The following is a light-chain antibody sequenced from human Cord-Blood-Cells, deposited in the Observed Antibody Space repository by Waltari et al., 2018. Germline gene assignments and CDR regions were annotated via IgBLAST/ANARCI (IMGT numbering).Light chain of an antibody. CDR1: SSAVGGYNY. J-gene: IGLJ2*01. V-gene: IGLV2-11*01. Sequence: QSALNQPRSVSGSPGQSVTIACTGTSSAVGGYNYVSWYQQHPGKAPKLMIYDVSNRPSWVPDRFSCSKSGNTASLTISWLQAEDEADYYCCSYAGSYTLVFGGGTKLTVL. CDR3: CSYAGSYTLV. CDR2: DVS.